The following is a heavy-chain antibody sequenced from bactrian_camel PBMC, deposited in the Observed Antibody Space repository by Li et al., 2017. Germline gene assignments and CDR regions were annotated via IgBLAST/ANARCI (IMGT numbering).Heavy chain of an antibody. Sequence: LVESGGGLVQPGRSLRLSCAASGFTFSSYGMNWVRQAPGEGLEWVSSISGASHTYYDNSVKGRFAIARDNAKNTVYLQIISLKSEDTARYYCAAGSYYTDDCKHWGQGTQVTVS. D-gene: IGHD2*01. J-gene: IGHJ4*01. CDR3: AAGSYYTDDCKH. CDR1: GFTFSSYG. CDR2: ISGASHT. V-gene: IGHV3S6*01.